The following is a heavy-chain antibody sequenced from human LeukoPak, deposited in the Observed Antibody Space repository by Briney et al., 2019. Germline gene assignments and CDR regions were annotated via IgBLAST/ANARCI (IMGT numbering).Heavy chain of an antibody. J-gene: IGHJ4*02. Sequence: PGGPLRLSCAASGFTFSSYAMHWVRQAPGKGLERVAVISYDGSNKYYADSVKGRFTISRDNSKNTLYLQMNSLRAEDTAVYYCAREIVEITMVRGVTTPSYWGQGTLVTVSS. CDR2: ISYDGSNK. D-gene: IGHD3-10*01. CDR3: AREIVEITMVRGVTTPSY. CDR1: GFTFSSYA. V-gene: IGHV3-30-3*01.